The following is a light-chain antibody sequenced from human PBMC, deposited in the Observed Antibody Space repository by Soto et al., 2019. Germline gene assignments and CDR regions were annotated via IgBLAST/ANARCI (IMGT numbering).Light chain of an antibody. J-gene: IGLJ2*01. Sequence: QSVLTQPPSVSAAPGQKVTISCSGSSSNIGNNYVSWYQQLPGTAPKLLIYDNNKRPSGIPDRFSGSKSGTSATLGITGLQTGDEADYYCGTWDSSLSVVFSGGTKVTVL. CDR1: SSNIGNNY. CDR2: DNN. CDR3: GTWDSSLSVV. V-gene: IGLV1-51*01.